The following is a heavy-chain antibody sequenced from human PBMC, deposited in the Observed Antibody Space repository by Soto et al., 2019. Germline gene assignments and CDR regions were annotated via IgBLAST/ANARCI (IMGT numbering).Heavy chain of an antibody. CDR2: ISGSGGST. CDR3: SRRSSSWYFEF. Sequence: EVQLLESGGGLVQPGGSLRLSCAASGFTFSSYAMNWVRQAPGKGLEWVSVISGSGGSTYYADSVKGRFTISRDNSKNTLYLQMNSLRAEETAVYYCSRRSSSWYFEFRGQGTLVTVSS. J-gene: IGHJ4*02. D-gene: IGHD6-13*01. V-gene: IGHV3-23*01. CDR1: GFTFSSYA.